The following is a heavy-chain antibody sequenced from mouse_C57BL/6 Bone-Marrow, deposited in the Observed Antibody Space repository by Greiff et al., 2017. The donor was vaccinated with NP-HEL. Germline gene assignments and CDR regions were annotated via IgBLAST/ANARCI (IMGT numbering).Heavy chain of an antibody. D-gene: IGHD2-3*01. CDR2: ILPGSGST. Sequence: QVQLKQSGAELMKPGASVKLSCKATGYTFTGYWIEWVKQRPGHGLEWIGEILPGSGSTNYTEKFKGKATFTADTSSNTAYMQLSSLTTEDSAIYYCASDGLDYWGQGTTLTVSS. J-gene: IGHJ2*01. V-gene: IGHV1-9*01. CDR3: ASDGLDY. CDR1: GYTFTGYW.